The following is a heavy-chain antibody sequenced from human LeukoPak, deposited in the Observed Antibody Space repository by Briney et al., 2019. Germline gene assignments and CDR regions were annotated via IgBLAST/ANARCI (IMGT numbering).Heavy chain of an antibody. CDR2: ISGSGGST. Sequence: GGSLRLSCAASVFTFSSYAMSWVRQAPGKRLERVSAISGSGGSTYYADSVKGRFTISRDNSKNTLYLQMNSLRAEATAVYYCAKDQLGGAGDYWGQGTLVTVSS. V-gene: IGHV3-23*01. CDR3: AKDQLGGAGDY. D-gene: IGHD3-16*01. CDR1: VFTFSSYA. J-gene: IGHJ4*02.